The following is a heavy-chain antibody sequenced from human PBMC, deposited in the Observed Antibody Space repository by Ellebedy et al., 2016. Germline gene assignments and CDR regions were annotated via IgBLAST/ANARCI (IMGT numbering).Heavy chain of an antibody. Sequence: GSLRLSCAVYGGSFSGYYWSWIRQPPGKGLEWIGEINHSGSTNYNPSLKSRVTISVDTSKNQFSLKLSSVTAADTAVFYCARHTMDWSDFDYFDYWGQGTLVTVSS. J-gene: IGHJ4*02. CDR1: GGSFSGYY. V-gene: IGHV4-34*01. CDR3: ARHTMDWSDFDYFDY. D-gene: IGHD1-1*01. CDR2: INHSGST.